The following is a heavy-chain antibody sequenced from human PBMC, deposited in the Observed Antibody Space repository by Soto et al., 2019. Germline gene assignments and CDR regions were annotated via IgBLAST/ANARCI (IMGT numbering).Heavy chain of an antibody. CDR3: ARGTGLDY. D-gene: IGHD3-9*01. Sequence: QVQLQQWGAGLLKPSETLSLTCAVYGGSFSGYYWSWIRQPPGKGLEWIGEINHSGSTNYNPSLKSRVTRSVDTSKNQFALKLSSVTAADTAVYYFARGTGLDYWGQGTLVTVSS. CDR1: GGSFSGYY. CDR2: INHSGST. J-gene: IGHJ4*02. V-gene: IGHV4-34*01.